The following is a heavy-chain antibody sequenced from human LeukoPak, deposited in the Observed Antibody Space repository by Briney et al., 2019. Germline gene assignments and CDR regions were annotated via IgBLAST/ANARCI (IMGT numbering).Heavy chain of an antibody. Sequence: GGSLRLSCSASGFTFSNYAMHWVRQAPGKGLECTSTISSTGGSTYYADSVKGRFTISRDNSKNTLYLQMSSLRAEDTAVYYCVRDTSYCSGGRCFATYSFDYWAREPGSPSPQ. CDR1: GFTFSNYA. D-gene: IGHD2-15*01. V-gene: IGHV3-64D*09. CDR2: ISSTGGST. CDR3: VRDTSYCSGGRCFATYSFDY. J-gene: IGHJ4*02.